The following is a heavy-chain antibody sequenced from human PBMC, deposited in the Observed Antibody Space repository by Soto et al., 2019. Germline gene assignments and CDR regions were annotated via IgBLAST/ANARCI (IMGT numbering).Heavy chain of an antibody. J-gene: IGHJ6*02. Sequence: GGSLRLSCAASGFTFSSYGMHWVRQAPGKGLEWVAVISYDGSNKYYADSVKGRFTISRDNSKNTLYLQMNSLRAEDTAVYYCAKEINAGGYYYGMDVWGQGTTVTVSS. D-gene: IGHD3-10*01. CDR2: ISYDGSNK. CDR1: GFTFSSYG. CDR3: AKEINAGGYYYGMDV. V-gene: IGHV3-30*18.